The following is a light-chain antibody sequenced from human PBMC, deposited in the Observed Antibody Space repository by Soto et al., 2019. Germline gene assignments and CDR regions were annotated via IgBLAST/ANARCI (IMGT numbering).Light chain of an antibody. CDR2: EVG. J-gene: IGLJ3*02. V-gene: IGLV2-23*02. CDR1: SGDVGAYGL. Sequence: QSALTQPASVSGSLGQSITISCTGSSGDVGAYGLVSWYQQHPDKAPKLIIYEVGKRPSGISNRFSGSKSDNTASLTISGPQAEDEADYHCCSYGGSSTWVFGGGTQLTVL. CDR3: CSYGGSSTWV.